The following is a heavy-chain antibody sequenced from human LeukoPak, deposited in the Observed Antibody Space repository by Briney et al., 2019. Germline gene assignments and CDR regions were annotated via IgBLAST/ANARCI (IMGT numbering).Heavy chain of an antibody. CDR3: ARESAEVNYYDSSGFDY. Sequence: GGSLRLSCAASGFTFDDYAMHWVRQAPGKGLEWVSGISWNSGSIGYADSVKGRFTISRDNAKNSLYLQMNSLRAEDTAVYYCARESAEVNYYDSSGFDYWGQGTLVTVSS. J-gene: IGHJ4*02. CDR2: ISWNSGSI. CDR1: GFTFDDYA. D-gene: IGHD3-22*01. V-gene: IGHV3-9*01.